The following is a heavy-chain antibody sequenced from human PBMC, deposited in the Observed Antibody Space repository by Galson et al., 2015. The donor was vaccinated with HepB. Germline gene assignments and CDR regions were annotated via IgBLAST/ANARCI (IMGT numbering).Heavy chain of an antibody. Sequence: QSGAEVKKPGESLKISCKTSGYSFTNYWIGWVRQMPGKGLEWMGIIYPGDSDTRYSPSFQGQVTISADKSVSTAYLQWSSLKASDSAMYYCARQSASGSLHFDYWGQGTLVTVSS. CDR3: ARQSASGSLHFDY. J-gene: IGHJ4*02. V-gene: IGHV5-51*01. CDR1: GYSFTNYW. CDR2: IYPGDSDT. D-gene: IGHD3-10*01.